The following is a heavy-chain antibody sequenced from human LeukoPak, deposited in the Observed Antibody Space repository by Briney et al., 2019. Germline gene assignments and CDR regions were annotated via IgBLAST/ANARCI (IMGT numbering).Heavy chain of an antibody. Sequence: PGGSLRLSCAASGFTFSSYAMHWVRQAPGKGLEWVAVISYDGSNKYYADSVKGRFTISRDNSKNTLYLQMNSLRAEDTAVYHCARARRAVMYYFDYWGQGTLVTVSS. CDR1: GFTFSSYA. CDR3: ARARRAVMYYFDY. CDR2: ISYDGSNK. D-gene: IGHD6-19*01. J-gene: IGHJ4*02. V-gene: IGHV3-30-3*01.